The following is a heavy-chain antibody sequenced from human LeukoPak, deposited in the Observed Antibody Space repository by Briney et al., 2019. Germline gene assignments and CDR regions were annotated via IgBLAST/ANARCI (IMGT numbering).Heavy chain of an antibody. V-gene: IGHV3-30*02. CDR2: IRYDGSNK. CDR1: GFTFSSYG. Sequence: GGSLRLSCAASGFTFSSYGIYWVRQAPGKGLEWVAFIRYDGSNKYYADSVKGRFTISRDNSKNTLYLQMNSLRTEDTAVYYCAKDASSSGWYRGSDYWGQGTLVTVSS. CDR3: AKDASSSGWYRGSDY. D-gene: IGHD6-19*01. J-gene: IGHJ4*02.